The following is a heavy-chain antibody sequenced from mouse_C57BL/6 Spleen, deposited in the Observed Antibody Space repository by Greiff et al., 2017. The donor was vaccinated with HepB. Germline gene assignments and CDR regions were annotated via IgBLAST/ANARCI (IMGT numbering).Heavy chain of an antibody. J-gene: IGHJ3*01. Sequence: EVHLVESGGGLVKPGGSLKLSCAASGFTFSSYAMSWVRQTPEKRLEWVATISDGGSYTYYPDNVTGRFTISRDNAKNNLYLQMSHLKSEDTAMYYCASSPYGNHEDWFAYWGQGTLVTVSA. CDR3: ASSPYGNHEDWFAY. D-gene: IGHD2-1*01. CDR1: GFTFSSYA. V-gene: IGHV5-4*01. CDR2: ISDGGSYT.